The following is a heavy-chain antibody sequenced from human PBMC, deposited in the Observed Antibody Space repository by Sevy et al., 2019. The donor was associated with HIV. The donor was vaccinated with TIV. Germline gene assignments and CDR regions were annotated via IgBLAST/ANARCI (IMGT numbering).Heavy chain of an antibody. CDR3: ARGMTTVVNYYGIDV. D-gene: IGHD4-17*01. V-gene: IGHV4-59*01. CDR2: IYYSGST. CDR1: GGSISSYY. Sequence: SETLSFTCTVSGGSISSYYWNWIRQPPGKGLEWIGYIYYSGSTNYNPSLKSRVSISVDTSKNHFSLKLRSVTAADTAAYYCARGMTTVVNYYGIDVRGQGTTVTVSS. J-gene: IGHJ6*02.